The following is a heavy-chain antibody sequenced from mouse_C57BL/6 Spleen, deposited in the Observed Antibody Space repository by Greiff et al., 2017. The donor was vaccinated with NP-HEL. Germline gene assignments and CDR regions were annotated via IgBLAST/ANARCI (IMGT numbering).Heavy chain of an antibody. Sequence: QVHVKQPGAELVKPGASVKLSCKASGYTFTSYWMHWVKQRPGQGLEWIGMIHPNSGSTNYNEKFKSKATLTVDKSSSTAYIQLSSLTSEDSAVYYCAREGYDDYERGFYFAYWGQGTTLTVSS. CDR1: GYTFTSYW. V-gene: IGHV1-64*01. CDR3: AREGYDDYERGFYFAY. D-gene: IGHD2-4*01. J-gene: IGHJ2*01. CDR2: IHPNSGST.